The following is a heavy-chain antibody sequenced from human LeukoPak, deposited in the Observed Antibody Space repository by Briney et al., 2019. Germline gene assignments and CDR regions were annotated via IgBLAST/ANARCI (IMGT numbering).Heavy chain of an antibody. Sequence: ASVKVSCKASGYTFTGYYMHWVRQAPGPGLEWMGWINPNSSGTNYAQKFQGRVTMTRDTSISTAYMELSRLRSDDTAVYYCARGPRSFLEWLPWAYWGQGTLVTVSS. CDR3: ARGPRSFLEWLPWAY. CDR1: GYTFTGYY. J-gene: IGHJ4*02. V-gene: IGHV1-2*02. D-gene: IGHD3-3*01. CDR2: INPNSSGT.